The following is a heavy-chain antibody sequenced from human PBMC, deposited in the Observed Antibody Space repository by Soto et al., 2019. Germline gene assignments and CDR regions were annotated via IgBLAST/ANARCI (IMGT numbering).Heavy chain of an antibody. CDR3: AWAHSYTFGMDV. CDR2: ISGSGGST. Sequence: GSLRLSCAASGFTFSSYAMSWVRQAPGKGLEWVSAISGSGGSTYYADSVKGRFTISRDNSKNTLYLQMNSLRAEDTAVYYCAWAHSYTFGMDVWGQGTTVTVSS. D-gene: IGHD5-18*01. CDR1: GFTFSSYA. J-gene: IGHJ6*02. V-gene: IGHV3-23*01.